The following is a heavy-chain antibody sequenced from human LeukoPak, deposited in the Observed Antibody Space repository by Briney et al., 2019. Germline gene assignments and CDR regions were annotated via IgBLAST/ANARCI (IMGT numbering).Heavy chain of an antibody. J-gene: IGHJ5*02. CDR3: AREPSPDYYGSGSYSEGWFDP. Sequence: SETLSLTCTVSGGSISSYYWSWIRQPPGKGLELIGYIYYSGSTNYNPSLKSRVTISVDTSKNQFSLKLSSVTAADTAVYYCAREPSPDYYGSGSYSEGWFDPWGQGTLVTVSS. CDR1: GGSISSYY. D-gene: IGHD3-10*01. V-gene: IGHV4-59*01. CDR2: IYYSGST.